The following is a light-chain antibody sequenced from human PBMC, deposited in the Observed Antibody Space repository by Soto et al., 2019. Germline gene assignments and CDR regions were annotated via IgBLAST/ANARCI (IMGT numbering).Light chain of an antibody. Sequence: EIVLTQSPGTLSLSPGERATLSCRASQSVSSSYLAWYQQKPGQAPRLLIYGASSRATGIPDRFSGSGSGTDFTLTISRXXXXXFAVYYCQQYGSSXPWTFGQG. CDR3: QQYGSSXPWT. CDR2: GAS. CDR1: QSVSSSY. J-gene: IGKJ1*01. V-gene: IGKV3-20*01.